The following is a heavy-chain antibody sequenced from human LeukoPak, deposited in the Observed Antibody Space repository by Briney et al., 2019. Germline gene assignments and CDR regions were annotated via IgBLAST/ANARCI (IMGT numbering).Heavy chain of an antibody. CDR3: ARIDAVAATPTSFDY. J-gene: IGHJ4*02. CDR2: IYYSGTT. Sequence: SETLSLTCTVSGGSISIFYWSWIRQPPGKGLEWIGDIYYSGTTNYNPSLKSRVTISLDTSKNQFSLRLSSVTAADTAVYYCARIDAVAATPTSFDYWGQGTLVTLSS. D-gene: IGHD6-19*01. CDR1: GGSISIFY. V-gene: IGHV4-59*01.